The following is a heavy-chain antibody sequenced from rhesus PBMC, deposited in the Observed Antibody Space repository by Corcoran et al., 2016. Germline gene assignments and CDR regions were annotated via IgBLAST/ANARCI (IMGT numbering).Heavy chain of an antibody. CDR2: IRTKAHVGTA. CDR1: GFTISDYY. Sequence: EVQLVESGGGLVQPGGSLRVSCEASGFTISDYYVQWVRQGPGKGAEWVDFIRTKAHVGTAEYAASVKVRFTLSRDDSKSIASQQMNSLKTEDTAVYYCTRGVHVWGRRVLVTVSS. J-gene: IGHJ5-2*02. V-gene: IGHV3-116*01. D-gene: IGHD2-39*01. CDR3: TRGVHV.